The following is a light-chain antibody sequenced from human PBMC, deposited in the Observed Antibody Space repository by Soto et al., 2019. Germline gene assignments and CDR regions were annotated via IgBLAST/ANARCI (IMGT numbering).Light chain of an antibody. V-gene: IGLV2-14*01. CDR2: EVI. CDR1: NSDVNY. Sequence: QSALTQPASVSGAPGQSITISCTGTNSDVNYVSWHQQHPGKAPKLMIYEVINRSSGVSTRFSGSKSGNTASLTISGLQAEDEADYYCSSYTSSTTYVFATVTKVTVL. CDR3: SSYTSSTTYV. J-gene: IGLJ1*01.